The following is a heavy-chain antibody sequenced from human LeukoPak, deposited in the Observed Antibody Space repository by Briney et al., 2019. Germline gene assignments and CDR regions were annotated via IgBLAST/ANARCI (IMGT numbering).Heavy chain of an antibody. CDR3: AKSPVVPADYYYYMDV. D-gene: IGHD2-21*01. CDR2: IWYDGSNK. V-gene: IGHV3-33*06. J-gene: IGHJ6*03. CDR1: GFTFSTYG. Sequence: PGGSLRLSCAASGFTFSTYGMQWVRQAPGKGLGWVALIWYDGSNKYYADSVKGRFTISRDNSKNTLYLQMNSLRAEDTALYYCAKSPVVPADYYYYMDVWGKGTTVTVSS.